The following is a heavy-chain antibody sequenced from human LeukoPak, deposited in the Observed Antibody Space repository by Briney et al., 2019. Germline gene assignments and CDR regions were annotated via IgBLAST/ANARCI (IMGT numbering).Heavy chain of an antibody. CDR3: AKSVYHSGNY. J-gene: IGHJ4*02. V-gene: IGHV3-53*01. CDR2: ISGGST. D-gene: IGHD3-10*01. CDR1: GFTVSSNY. Sequence: PGGSLRLSCAASGFTVSSNYASWVRQAPGKGLEWVSSISGGSTYYADSVKGRFTISRDNSENTVSLQMNSPRAEDTAVYYCAKSVYHSGNYWGQGTLVTVSS.